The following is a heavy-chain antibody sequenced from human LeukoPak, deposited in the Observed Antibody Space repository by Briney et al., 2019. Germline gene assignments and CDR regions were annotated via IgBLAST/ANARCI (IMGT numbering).Heavy chain of an antibody. CDR1: GYTFTCYY. Sequence: ASVKVSCKASGYTFTCYYMHWVRQAPGQGREGMGWINPNSGGTNYAQKFQGWVTMTRDTSISTAYMELSRLRSDDTAVYYCAISRRGYCSSTSCYGGWFDPWGQGTLVTVSS. V-gene: IGHV1-2*04. D-gene: IGHD2-2*01. J-gene: IGHJ5*02. CDR3: AISRRGYCSSTSCYGGWFDP. CDR2: INPNSGGT.